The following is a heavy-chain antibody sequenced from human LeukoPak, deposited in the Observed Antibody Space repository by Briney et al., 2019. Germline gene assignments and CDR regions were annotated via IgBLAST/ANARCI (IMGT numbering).Heavy chain of an antibody. CDR3: ARVAYDYVWGRTRVHIDY. J-gene: IGHJ4*02. V-gene: IGHV4-39*07. Sequence: SETLSLTCTVSGGSISSSSYYWGWIRQPPGKGLEWIGSIYYSGSTNYNPSLKSRVTISVDTSKNQFSLKLSSVTAADTAVYYCARVAYDYVWGRTRVHIDYWGQGTLVTVSS. CDR2: IYYSGST. D-gene: IGHD3-16*01. CDR1: GGSISSSSYY.